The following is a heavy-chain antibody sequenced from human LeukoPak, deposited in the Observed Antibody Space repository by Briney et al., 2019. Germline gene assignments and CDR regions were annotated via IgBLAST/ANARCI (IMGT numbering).Heavy chain of an antibody. CDR3: ARAGHQLLFTLRDYYYYGMDV. V-gene: IGHV3-23*01. Sequence: GGSLRLSCAASGFTFSSYAMSWVRRAPGKGLEWVSAISGSGGSTYYADSVKGRFTISRDNSKNTLYLQMNSLRAEDTAVYYCARAGHQLLFTLRDYYYYGMDVWGQGTTVTVSS. CDR1: GFTFSSYA. D-gene: IGHD2-2*01. CDR2: ISGSGGST. J-gene: IGHJ6*02.